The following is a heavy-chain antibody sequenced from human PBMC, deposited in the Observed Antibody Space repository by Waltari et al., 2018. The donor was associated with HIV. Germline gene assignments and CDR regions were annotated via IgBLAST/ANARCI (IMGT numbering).Heavy chain of an antibody. CDR1: GGSFSGYY. CDR3: ARMTPSWGLLSHYPIQSDYYYGMDV. D-gene: IGHD1-26*01. Sequence: QVQLQQWGAGLLKPSETLSLTCAVYGGSFSGYYWSWIRQPPGKGLEWIGEINHSGSTNYNPSLKSRGTRSVDTANNQFSLKLSSVTAADTAVYYCARMTPSWGLLSHYPIQSDYYYGMDVWGQGTTVTVSS. CDR2: INHSGST. J-gene: IGHJ6*02. V-gene: IGHV4-34*01.